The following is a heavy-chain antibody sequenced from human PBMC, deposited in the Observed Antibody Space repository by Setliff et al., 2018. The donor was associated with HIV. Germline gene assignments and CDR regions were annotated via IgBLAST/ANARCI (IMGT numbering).Heavy chain of an antibody. CDR3: ARENYGSGSLGVFDP. D-gene: IGHD3-10*01. CDR2: IYYSGST. Sequence: SETLSLTCTVSGGSISSGSYYWSWIRQPPGKGLEWIESIYYSGSTYYNPSLKSRVTISVDTSKNQFSLKLISVTAADTAVYYCARENYGSGSLGVFDPWGQGTLVTVSS. V-gene: IGHV4-39*07. J-gene: IGHJ5*02. CDR1: GGSISSGSYY.